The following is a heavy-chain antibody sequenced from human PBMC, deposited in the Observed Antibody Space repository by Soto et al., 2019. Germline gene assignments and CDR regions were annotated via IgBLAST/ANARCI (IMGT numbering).Heavy chain of an antibody. CDR3: AKQTPNAGSTV. J-gene: IGHJ6*02. V-gene: IGHV3-23*01. Sequence: GGSLRLSCAASGFTFTTYAMNWVRRAPGKGLEWVSTVSGSGGSTYHADSVKGRFTVSRDNSKNTLYLQMNSLRTEDTAVYYCAKQTPNAGSTVWGQGTTVTVSS. CDR2: VSGSGGST. CDR1: GFTFTTYA. D-gene: IGHD2-2*01.